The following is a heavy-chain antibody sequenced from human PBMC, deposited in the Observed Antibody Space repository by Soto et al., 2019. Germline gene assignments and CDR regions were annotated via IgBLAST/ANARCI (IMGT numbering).Heavy chain of an antibody. CDR1: GGFYSIKT. CDR2: IIPLVHII. V-gene: IGHV1-69*04. J-gene: IGHJ3*01. CDR3: ATARRRDDSNTFDALDV. D-gene: IGHD3-22*01. Sequence: QVQLVQSGAEVKKPGSSVKVSCKASGGFYSIKTISWVRQAPGQGLEWMGRIIPLVHIINNKQKFQGRVAISADKSTSTAYMELSSLKPDHTAIYFCATARRRDDSNTFDALDVWGQGTMVTVSS.